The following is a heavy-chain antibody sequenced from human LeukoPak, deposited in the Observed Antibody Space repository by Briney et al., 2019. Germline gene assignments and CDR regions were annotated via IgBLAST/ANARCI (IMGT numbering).Heavy chain of an antibody. J-gene: IGHJ4*02. CDR2: INHSGAT. D-gene: IGHD2-15*01. CDR1: GGSFSGYY. CDR3: APQELQDAPSGYYFEY. Sequence: PSETLSLTCAVFGGSFSGYYWSWIRQPPGKGLEWIGEINHSGATNYNPSLKSRVSISVDTSKNQFSLKLSSVTAADTAMYYCAPQELQDAPSGYYFEYWGQGTLVTVSS. V-gene: IGHV4-34*01.